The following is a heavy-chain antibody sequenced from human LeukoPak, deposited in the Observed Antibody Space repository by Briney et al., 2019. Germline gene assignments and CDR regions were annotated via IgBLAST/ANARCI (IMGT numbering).Heavy chain of an antibody. Sequence: ASVKVSCKASGYTFTSYGISWVRQAPGQGFEWMGWISAYNGNTNYAQKLQGRVTMTTDTSTSTAYMELRSLRSDDTAVYYCARSETYYYDSSGYPVTSFDYWGQGTLVTVSS. D-gene: IGHD3-22*01. CDR2: ISAYNGNT. CDR1: GYTFTSYG. V-gene: IGHV1-18*01. J-gene: IGHJ4*02. CDR3: ARSETYYYDSSGYPVTSFDY.